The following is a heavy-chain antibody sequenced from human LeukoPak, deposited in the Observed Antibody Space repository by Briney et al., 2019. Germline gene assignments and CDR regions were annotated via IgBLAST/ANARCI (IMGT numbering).Heavy chain of an antibody. CDR3: ARVRGYCSSTICYRYYFDY. J-gene: IGHJ4*02. D-gene: IGHD2-2*01. CDR1: GGSISSYY. V-gene: IGHV4-4*07. Sequence: SETLSLTCTVSGGSISSYYWSWIRQPAGKGLEWIGRIYTSGSTYYNPSLKSRVTILVDTSKNQFSLKLTSVTAADTAVYYCARVRGYCSSTICYRYYFDYWGQGTLVTVSS. CDR2: IYTSGST.